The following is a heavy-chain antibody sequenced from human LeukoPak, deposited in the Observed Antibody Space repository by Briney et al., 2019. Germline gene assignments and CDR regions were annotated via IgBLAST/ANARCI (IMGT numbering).Heavy chain of an antibody. CDR2: ISSNGGST. D-gene: IGHD6-13*01. CDR1: GFTFSSYA. V-gene: IGHV3-64*01. J-gene: IGHJ3*02. CDR3: ARDREGSQGAFDI. Sequence: GGSLRLSCAASGFTFSSYAMHWVRQAPGKGLEYVSAISSNGGSTYYANSVKGRFTISRDNSKNTLYLQMGSLRAEDMAVYYCARDREGSQGAFDIWGQGTMVTVSS.